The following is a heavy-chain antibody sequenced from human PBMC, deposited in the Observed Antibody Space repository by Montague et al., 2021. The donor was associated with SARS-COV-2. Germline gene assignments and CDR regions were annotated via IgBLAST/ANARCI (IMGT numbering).Heavy chain of an antibody. CDR2: VYYSGRS. Sequence: SETLSLTCTVSGDSISTSYWAWIRQPPGKGLEWIGYVYYSGRSSYNSSLKNRVTISVDKTKDQVSLNLRSVTAADTTVYFCVRADRRDPGTPHLYDYKGMDLWGQGTTVTVSS. CDR3: VRADRRDPGTPHLYDYKGMDL. J-gene: IGHJ6*02. D-gene: IGHD2/OR15-2a*01. CDR1: GDSISTSY. V-gene: IGHV4-59*01.